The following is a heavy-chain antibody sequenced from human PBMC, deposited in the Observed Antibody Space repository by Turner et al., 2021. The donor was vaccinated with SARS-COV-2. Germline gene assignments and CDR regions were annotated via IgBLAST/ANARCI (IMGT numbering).Heavy chain of an antibody. V-gene: IGHV3-21*01. D-gene: IGHD5-12*01. Sequence: EVQLVESGGGLVKPGGSLRLSCAASGFTFSSYTMYWVRQAPGKGLEWVSSISSSSSYIYYADSVKGRFTISRDNSKNTLSLQMNSLRAEDTAVYYCARHKWRRGAFDYWGQGTLVTVSS. CDR2: ISSSSSYI. CDR1: GFTFSSYT. J-gene: IGHJ4*02. CDR3: ARHKWRRGAFDY.